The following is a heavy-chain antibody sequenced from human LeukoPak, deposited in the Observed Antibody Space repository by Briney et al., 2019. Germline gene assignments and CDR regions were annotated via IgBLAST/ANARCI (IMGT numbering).Heavy chain of an antibody. Sequence: SETLSLTCAVYGGSFSGYYWSWIRQPPGKGLEWSGEINHSGSTNYNPSLKSRVTISVDTSKNQFSLKLSSVTAADTAVYYCARYDILTGYSYWGQGTLVTVSS. CDR2: INHSGST. V-gene: IGHV4-34*01. CDR1: GGSFSGYY. D-gene: IGHD3-9*01. J-gene: IGHJ4*02. CDR3: ARYDILTGYSY.